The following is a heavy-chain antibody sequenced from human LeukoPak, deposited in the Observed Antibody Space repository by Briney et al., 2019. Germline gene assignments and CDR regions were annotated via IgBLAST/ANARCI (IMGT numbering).Heavy chain of an antibody. J-gene: IGHJ1*01. CDR2: FDPEDGET. CDR1: GHTLSEIS. CDR3: ATQQLVRFVLRFQH. D-gene: IGHD6-13*01. Sequence: TPRPSSKVSGHTLSEISMHWVRHAPVIGLEWMGRFDPEDGETIYAQKFQGRVSMTEDTSTNTAYMELSSLRSEDTAVYYCATQQLVRFVLRFQHWGQGTLVTVSS. V-gene: IGHV1-24*01.